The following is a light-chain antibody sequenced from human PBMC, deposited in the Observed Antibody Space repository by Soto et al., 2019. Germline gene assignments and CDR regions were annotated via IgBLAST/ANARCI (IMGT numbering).Light chain of an antibody. J-gene: IGLJ1*01. CDR2: RNN. Sequence: QSVLTQPPSASGTPGQRVTISCSGSSSNIGSNYVYWYQQLPGTAPKLLIYRNNQRPSGVPDRFSGSKSGTSASLAITGLQTEDEAIYYCQSYDASLSGYVFGTGTKVTVL. CDR1: SSNIGSNY. V-gene: IGLV1-47*01. CDR3: QSYDASLSGYV.